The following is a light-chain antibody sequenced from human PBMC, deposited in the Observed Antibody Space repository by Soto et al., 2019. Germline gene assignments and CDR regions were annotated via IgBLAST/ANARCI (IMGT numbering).Light chain of an antibody. J-gene: IGKJ2*01. V-gene: IGKV3-15*01. Sequence: EIVMTQSPATLSVSPGERATLSCRASQSVSSNLAWYQQKPGQAPRLLIYGASTRATGIPARFSGSGSGTEFTLPIIRLQSEDFAVYYCQQYNNWPSMYTFGQGTKLEIK. CDR3: QQYNNWPSMYT. CDR1: QSVSSN. CDR2: GAS.